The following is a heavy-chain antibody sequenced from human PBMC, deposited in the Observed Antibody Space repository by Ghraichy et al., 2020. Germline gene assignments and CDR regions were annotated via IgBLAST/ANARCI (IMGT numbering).Heavy chain of an antibody. Sequence: ASVKVSCKASGYTFTSYAMHWVRQAPGQRLEWMGWINAGNGNTKYSQKFQGRVTITRDTSASTAYMELSSLRSEDTAVYYCARVLRDYDFWSGSRIYYYYYGMDVWGQGTTVTVSS. D-gene: IGHD3-3*01. CDR2: INAGNGNT. J-gene: IGHJ6*02. CDR3: ARVLRDYDFWSGSRIYYYYYGMDV. V-gene: IGHV1-3*01. CDR1: GYTFTSYA.